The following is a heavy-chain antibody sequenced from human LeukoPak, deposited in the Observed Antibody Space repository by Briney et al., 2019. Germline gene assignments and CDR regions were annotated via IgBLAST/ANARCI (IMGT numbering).Heavy chain of an antibody. V-gene: IGHV4-34*01. D-gene: IGHD3-22*01. Sequence: PSETLSLTCAVYAGSFSGYYWSWIRQPPGKGLEWIGEINHSGSTNYNPSLKSRVTISVDTSKNQFSLKLSSVTAADTAFYYCARANYYDTSGYSRGAFDIWGQGTMVTVSS. J-gene: IGHJ3*02. CDR3: ARANYYDTSGYSRGAFDI. CDR2: INHSGST. CDR1: AGSFSGYY.